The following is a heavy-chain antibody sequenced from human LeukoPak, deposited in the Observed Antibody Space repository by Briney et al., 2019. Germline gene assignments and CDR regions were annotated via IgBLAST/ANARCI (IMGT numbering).Heavy chain of an antibody. CDR3: AARGVYSTFDY. J-gene: IGHJ4*02. D-gene: IGHD2-21*01. V-gene: IGHV4-4*07. CDR2: IYTSGST. Sequence: PSETLSLTCTVSGGSISSYYWSWIRQPAGKGLEWIGRIYTSGSTNYNPSLKSRVTISVDTSKNQFSLKLSSVTAADTAVYYCAARGVYSTFDYWGQGTLVTVSS. CDR1: GGSISSYY.